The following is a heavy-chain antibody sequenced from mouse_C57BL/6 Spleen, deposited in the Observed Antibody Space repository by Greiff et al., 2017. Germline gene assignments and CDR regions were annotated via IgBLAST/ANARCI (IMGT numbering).Heavy chain of an antibody. V-gene: IGHV1-81*01. CDR2: IYPRSGNT. Sequence: VQLQQSGAELARPGASVKLSCKASGYTFTSYGISWVKQRTGQGLEWIGEIYPRSGNTYYNEKFKGKGTLTADKSSSTAYMELRSLTSEDAAVYFCARRELGDYWGQGTTLTVSS. J-gene: IGHJ2*01. D-gene: IGHD4-1*01. CDR1: GYTFTSYG. CDR3: ARRELGDY.